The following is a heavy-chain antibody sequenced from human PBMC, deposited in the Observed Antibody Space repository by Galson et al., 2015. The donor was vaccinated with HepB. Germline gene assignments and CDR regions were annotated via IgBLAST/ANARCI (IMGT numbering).Heavy chain of an antibody. V-gene: IGHV6-1*01. CDR3: ARAVVFGSATSNNWFDP. D-gene: IGHD3-10*01. Sequence: CAISGDSVSSNSAAWNWIRQSPSRGLEWLGRTYYRSKWYNDYAVSVKSRITINPDTSKNQFSLQLNSVTPEDTAVYYCARAVVFGSATSNNWFDPWGQGTLVTGSS. CDR2: TYYRSKWYN. CDR1: GDSVSSNSAA. J-gene: IGHJ5*02.